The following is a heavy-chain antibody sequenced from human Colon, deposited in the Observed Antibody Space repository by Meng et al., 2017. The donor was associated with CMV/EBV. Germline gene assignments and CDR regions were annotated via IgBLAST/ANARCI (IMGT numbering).Heavy chain of an antibody. CDR1: GYTFTGYY. J-gene: IGHJ6*02. V-gene: IGHV1-2*02. CDR3: AGSVEYGGYGYYYFGMDV. CDR2: INPNSGGT. Sequence: ASVKVSCKASGYTFTGYYMHWVRQAPGQGLEWMGWINPNSGGTNYAQKFQGRVTMPRDTSISTAYMELSRRRSDDTAVYYGAGSVEYGGYGYYYFGMDVWGQGTTVTVSS. D-gene: IGHD5-12*01.